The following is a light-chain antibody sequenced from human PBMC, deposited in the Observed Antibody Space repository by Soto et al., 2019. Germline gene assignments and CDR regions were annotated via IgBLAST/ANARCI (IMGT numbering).Light chain of an antibody. V-gene: IGLV8-61*01. CDR3: ALYMGSGIWV. CDR1: YGSVSTSYS. Sequence: QAVVTQEPSFSVSPGSTVTLTCGLSYGSVSTSYSPSWYQQTPGQAPRTLIYSTNTRSSGVPDRFSGSILGNKAALTITGAQADDESDYYCALYMGSGIWVFGGGTKLTV. J-gene: IGLJ3*02. CDR2: STN.